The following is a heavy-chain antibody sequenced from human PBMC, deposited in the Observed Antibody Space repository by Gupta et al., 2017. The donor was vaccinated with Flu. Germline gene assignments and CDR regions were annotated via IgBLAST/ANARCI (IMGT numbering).Heavy chain of an antibody. V-gene: IGHV4-39*01. D-gene: IGHD2-15*01. CDR2: IYYSGST. CDR3: ARHVSVVVVAATPWRVVGPIDY. J-gene: IGHJ4*02. Sequence: WIGSIYYSGSTYYNPSLKSRVTISVDTSKNQFSLKLSSVTAADTAVYYCARHVSVVVVAATPWRVVGPIDYWGQGTLVTVSS.